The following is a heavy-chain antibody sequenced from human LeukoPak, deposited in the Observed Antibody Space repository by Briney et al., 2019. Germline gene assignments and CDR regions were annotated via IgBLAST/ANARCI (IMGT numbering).Heavy chain of an antibody. Sequence: KRGESLKISCKASGYLFRKNWIGWVRQMPGKGLEWMGIIYPPDSDTRYGREFQGQVTISVDESINTAYLQWSSLKASDTAMYYCARQGYYGSGSYSAFDIWGQGTMVTVSS. CDR3: ARQGYYGSGSYSAFDI. J-gene: IGHJ3*02. D-gene: IGHD3-10*01. V-gene: IGHV5-51*01. CDR2: IYPPDSDT. CDR1: GYLFRKNW.